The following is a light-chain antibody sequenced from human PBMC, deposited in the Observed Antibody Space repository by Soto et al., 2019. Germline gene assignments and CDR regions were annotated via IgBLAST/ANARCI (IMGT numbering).Light chain of an antibody. Sequence: IHLTQSPTSLSASVGDRVTITCRASQGIDNYLAWYQQKPGTAPKLLIYAASTLQSGVPSRFSGRGSGTDFTLTISSLQPEDFATYSCQQLSGYPWTFGQGTKVDIK. V-gene: IGKV1-9*01. J-gene: IGKJ1*01. CDR1: QGIDNY. CDR2: AAS. CDR3: QQLSGYPWT.